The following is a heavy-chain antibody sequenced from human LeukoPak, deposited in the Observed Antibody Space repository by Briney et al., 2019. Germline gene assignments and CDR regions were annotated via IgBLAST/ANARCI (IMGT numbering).Heavy chain of an antibody. V-gene: IGHV3-9*01. CDR1: GFTFSDYD. J-gene: IGHJ6*02. Sequence: GGSLRLSCAASGFTFSDYDMHWVRQAPGKGLEWVSGISWNSGSIGYADSVKGRFTISRDNAKNSLYLQMNSLRAEDTALYYCAKSPDYGDYGRNGMDVWGQGTTVTVSS. CDR2: ISWNSGSI. CDR3: AKSPDYGDYGRNGMDV. D-gene: IGHD4-17*01.